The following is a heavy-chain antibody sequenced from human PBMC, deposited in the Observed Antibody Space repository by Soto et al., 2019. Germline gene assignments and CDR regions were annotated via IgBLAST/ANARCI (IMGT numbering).Heavy chain of an antibody. CDR1: GDSISSGGHS. CDR2: IYHTGTT. D-gene: IGHD3-10*01. V-gene: IGHV4-30-2*01. CDR3: ARGSRLDAYDI. Sequence: QVQLQESGSGLVKPSETLSLTCAVSGDSISSGGHSWSWIRQPPGKGLEWIGHIYHTGTTYKNPSLKSRVSISLEMSKNQFSLKLTFVTAADTAVYVCARGSRLDAYDIWGQGTLVTVSS. J-gene: IGHJ3*02.